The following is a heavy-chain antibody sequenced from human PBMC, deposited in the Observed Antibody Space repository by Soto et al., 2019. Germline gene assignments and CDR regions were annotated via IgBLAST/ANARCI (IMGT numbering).Heavy chain of an antibody. CDR3: ARSTVTTPLYYYYYGMDV. V-gene: IGHV1-69*12. J-gene: IGHJ6*02. D-gene: IGHD4-4*01. Sequence: QVQLVQSGAEVKKPGSSVKVSCKASGGTFSSYAISWVRQAPGQGLEWMGGIIPIFGTANYAQKFQGRVTITADXXTXTXSMELSSLRSEDTAVYYCARSTVTTPLYYYYYGMDVWGQGTTVTVSS. CDR2: IIPIFGTA. CDR1: GGTFSSYA.